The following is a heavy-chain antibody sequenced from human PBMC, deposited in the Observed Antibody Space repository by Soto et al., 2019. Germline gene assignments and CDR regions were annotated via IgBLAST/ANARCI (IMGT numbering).Heavy chain of an antibody. CDR3: TRKYDSSPFDY. Sequence: QPGGSLRLSCTTSGFTFGNYPMSWVRQAPGKGLEWVAFIRSKNFGGTIEYAASVRGRFIISRDDSKSIVYLQMNSLKIEDTAVYYCTRKYDSSPFDYWGRGTLVTVSS. D-gene: IGHD6-13*01. J-gene: IGHJ4*02. V-gene: IGHV3-49*02. CDR1: GFTFGNYP. CDR2: IRSKNFGGTI.